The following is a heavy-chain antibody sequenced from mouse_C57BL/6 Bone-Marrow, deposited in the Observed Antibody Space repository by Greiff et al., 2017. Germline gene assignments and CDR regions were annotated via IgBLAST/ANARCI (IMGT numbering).Heavy chain of an antibody. Sequence: QVQLQQSGAELVRPGSSVKLSCKASGYTFTSYWMDWVKQRPGQGLEWIGNIYPSDSETHYNQKFKDKATLTVDKSSSTAYMQLSSLTSEDSAVYYCASRYGNYNYAMDYWGQGTSVTGAS. J-gene: IGHJ4*01. CDR2: IYPSDSET. CDR1: GYTFTSYW. V-gene: IGHV1-61*01. CDR3: ASRYGNYNYAMDY. D-gene: IGHD2-1*01.